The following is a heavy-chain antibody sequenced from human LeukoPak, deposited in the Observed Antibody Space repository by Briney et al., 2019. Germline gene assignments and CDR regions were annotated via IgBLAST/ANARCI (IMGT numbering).Heavy chain of an antibody. J-gene: IGHJ4*02. CDR3: ARAVVLRYFDWLPRGYYFDY. D-gene: IGHD3-9*01. CDR2: IYTSGST. CDR1: GGSISSYY. V-gene: IGHV4-4*07. Sequence: SETLSLTCTVSGGSISSYYWSWIRQPAGKGLEWIGRIYTSGSTNYNPSLKSRVTMSVDTSKNQFSLKLSSVTAADTAVYYCARAVVLRYFDWLPRGYYFDYWGQGTLVTVSS.